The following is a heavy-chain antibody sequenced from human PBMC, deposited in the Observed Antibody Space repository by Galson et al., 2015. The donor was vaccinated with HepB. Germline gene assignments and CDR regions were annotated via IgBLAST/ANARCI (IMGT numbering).Heavy chain of an antibody. CDR3: ARDGDSSSYKDDY. CDR2: IIPIFGTA. CDR1: GGTFSSYA. D-gene: IGHD6-13*01. J-gene: IGHJ4*02. V-gene: IGHV1-69*13. Sequence: SVKVSCKASGGTFSSYAISWVRQVPGQGLEWMGGIIPIFGTANYAQKFQGRVTITADESTSTAYMELSSLRSEDTAVYYCARDGDSSSYKDDYWGQGTLVTVSS.